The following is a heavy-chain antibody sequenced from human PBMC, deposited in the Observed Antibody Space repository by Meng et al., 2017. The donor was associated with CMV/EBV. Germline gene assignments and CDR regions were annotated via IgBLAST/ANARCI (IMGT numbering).Heavy chain of an antibody. V-gene: IGHV3-20*04. J-gene: IGHJ5*02. Sequence: GESLKISCAASGFTFDDYGMSWVRHAPGKGLEWVSGINWNGGSTGYADSEKGRFTISRHNAKNSLYLQMNSLRAEDTALYYCARAVPAAIGKSWFDPWGQGTLVTVSS. D-gene: IGHD2-2*01. CDR3: ARAVPAAIGKSWFDP. CDR1: GFTFDDYG. CDR2: INWNGGST.